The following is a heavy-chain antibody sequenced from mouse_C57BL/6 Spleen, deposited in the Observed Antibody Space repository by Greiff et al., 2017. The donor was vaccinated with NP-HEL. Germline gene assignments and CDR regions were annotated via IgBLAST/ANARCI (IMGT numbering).Heavy chain of an antibody. J-gene: IGHJ2*01. Sequence: EVQLVESGGGLVKPGGSLKLSCAASGFTFSSYAMSWVRQTPEKRLEWVATISDGGSYTYSTDNVKGRFTISRDNAKNNLYRQMSQLKSEGTAMYDCARDYYRKFFDYWGQGTTLTVSS. CDR3: ARDYYRKFFDY. D-gene: IGHD1-1*01. CDR2: ISDGGSYT. CDR1: GFTFSSYA. V-gene: IGHV5-4*01.